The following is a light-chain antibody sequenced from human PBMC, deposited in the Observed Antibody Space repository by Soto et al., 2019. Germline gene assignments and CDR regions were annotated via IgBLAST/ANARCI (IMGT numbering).Light chain of an antibody. CDR1: NIGSKN. CDR3: QVWDSSTGV. Sequence: SCELTQPLSVSVALGQTARITCGGNNIGSKNVHWYQQKPGQAPVLVIYRDSNRPSGIPERFSGSNSGNTATLTISRAQAGDEADYYCQVWDSSTGVFGGGTKLTVL. J-gene: IGLJ3*02. CDR2: RDS. V-gene: IGLV3-9*01.